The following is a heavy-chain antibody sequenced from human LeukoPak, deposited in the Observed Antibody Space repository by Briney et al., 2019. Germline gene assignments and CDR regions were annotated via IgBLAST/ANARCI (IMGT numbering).Heavy chain of an antibody. J-gene: IGHJ4*02. V-gene: IGHV4-59*08. CDR3: ARHGSGSGPFYDY. CDR2: ICYSGST. D-gene: IGHD3-10*01. CDR1: GGSISSYY. Sequence: SETLSLTCTVSGGSISSYYWSWIRQPPGKGLEWIGFICYSGSTNYNPSLKSRVTISVDTSKNQFSLKLSSVTAADTAVYYCARHGSGSGPFYDYWGQGTLVTVSS.